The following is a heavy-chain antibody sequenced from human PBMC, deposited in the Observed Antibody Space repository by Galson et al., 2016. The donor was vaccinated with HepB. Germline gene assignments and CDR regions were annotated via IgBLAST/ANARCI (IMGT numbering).Heavy chain of an antibody. V-gene: IGHV3-74*01. J-gene: IGHJ4*02. CDR1: EFIFNDNW. D-gene: IGHD3-10*01. CDR3: ARSLGD. CDR2: ISSDGTTT. Sequence: SLRLSCAASEFIFNDNWMHWVRQVPGKGLVWVSEISSDGTTTRYADSVRGRFTISRDNAKNTVYLQLRSLGAEDTAVYYCARSLGDWGQGTLVTVSS.